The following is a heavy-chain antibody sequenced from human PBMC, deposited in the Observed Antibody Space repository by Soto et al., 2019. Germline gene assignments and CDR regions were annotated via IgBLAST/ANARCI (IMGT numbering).Heavy chain of an antibody. CDR2: ISYDGNNK. V-gene: IGHV3-30*18. CDR3: AKDTFYHDSSAFYVFDY. D-gene: IGHD3-22*01. Sequence: QVQLVESGGGVVQPGRSLRLSCAASGFTFSSYGIHWVRQAPGKWLEWVAVISYDGNNKNYADSVKGRFTISRDNSKNTLYLQMDSLRAEDTAIYYCAKDTFYHDSSAFYVFDYWGQGTLVTVSS. J-gene: IGHJ4*02. CDR1: GFTFSSYG.